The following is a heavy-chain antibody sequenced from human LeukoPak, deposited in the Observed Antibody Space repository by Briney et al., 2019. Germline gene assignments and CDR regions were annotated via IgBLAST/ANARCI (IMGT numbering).Heavy chain of an antibody. Sequence: SQTLSLTCTVSGGSISSGDYYWSCIRQPTGKGLEWIAYIYYSGSTYYNPSLKSRVTISVDTSKNQFSLKLSSVTAADTAVYYCARDGGTLDYWGQGTLVTVSS. V-gene: IGHV4-30-4*01. CDR2: IYYSGST. CDR3: ARDGGTLDY. CDR1: GGSISSGDYY. D-gene: IGHD1-26*01. J-gene: IGHJ4*02.